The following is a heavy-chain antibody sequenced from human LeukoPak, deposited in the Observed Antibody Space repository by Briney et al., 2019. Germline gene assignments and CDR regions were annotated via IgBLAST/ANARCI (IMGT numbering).Heavy chain of an antibody. CDR1: GGSISSGDYY. D-gene: IGHD1-26*01. CDR2: IYYSGST. CDR3: ARVLVGGSYYGKWHAFDI. Sequence: NSSETLSLTCTVSGGSISSGDYYWSWIRQPPGKGLEWIGYIYYSGSTYYNPSLKSRVTISVDTSKNQFSLKLSSVTAADTAVYYCARVLVGGSYYGKWHAFDIWGQGTMVTVSS. V-gene: IGHV4-30-4*08. J-gene: IGHJ3*02.